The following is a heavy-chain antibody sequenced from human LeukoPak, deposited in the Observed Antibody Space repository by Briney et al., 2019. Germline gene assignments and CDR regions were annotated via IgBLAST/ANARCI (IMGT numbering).Heavy chain of an antibody. CDR2: ISGSTTYT. Sequence: GGSLRPSCAASGFIFSDYYMSWIRQAPGKGLEWVSYISGSTTYTNYADSVKGRFTISRDNAKNSLYLQMSSLRAEDTAVYFCARIRGSYYLDCWGQGTLVTVSS. CDR3: ARIRGSYYLDC. CDR1: GFIFSDYY. J-gene: IGHJ4*02. D-gene: IGHD6-13*01. V-gene: IGHV3-11*06.